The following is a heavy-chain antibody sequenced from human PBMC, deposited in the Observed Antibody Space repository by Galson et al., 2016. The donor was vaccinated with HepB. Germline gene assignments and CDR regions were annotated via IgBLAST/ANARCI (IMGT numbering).Heavy chain of an antibody. CDR1: GVSIGTYY. Sequence: SETLSLTCTVSGVSIGTYYWSWFRQSPGKRMEWLGYIYSDGTTTYSPSLKSRINISVDTAKRRLSLTVRSVTAADTAVYSCASHPDYGDYWGQGTLVTVSS. J-gene: IGHJ4*01. CDR3: ASHPDYGDY. CDR2: IYSDGTT. V-gene: IGHV4-4*09.